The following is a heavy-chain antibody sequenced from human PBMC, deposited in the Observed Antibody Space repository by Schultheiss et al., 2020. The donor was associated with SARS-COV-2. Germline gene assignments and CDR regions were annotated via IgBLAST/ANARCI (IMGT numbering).Heavy chain of an antibody. V-gene: IGHV3-30*18. CDR2: ISYDGSNK. Sequence: GGSLRLSCAASGFTFSDYYMSWIRQAPGKGLEWVAVISYDGSNKDYADSVKGRFTVSRDNSKNTLYLQMNSLRAEDTAVYYCAKDLQYSSTTYYYYYYGMDVWGQGTTVTVSS. CDR1: GFTFSDYY. CDR3: AKDLQYSSTTYYYYYYGMDV. J-gene: IGHJ6*02. D-gene: IGHD6-13*01.